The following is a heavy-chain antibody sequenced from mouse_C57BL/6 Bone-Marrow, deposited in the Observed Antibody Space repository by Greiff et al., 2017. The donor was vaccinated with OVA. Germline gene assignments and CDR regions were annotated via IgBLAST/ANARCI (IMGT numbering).Heavy chain of an antibody. Sequence: VQLQQSGAELVRPGTSVKVSCKASGYAFTNYLIEWVKQRPGQGLEWIGVINPGSGGTNYNEKFKGKATLTADKSSSTAYMQLSSLTSEDSAVYFCARRGETAQATRYFYYWGQGTTLTVSS. CDR1: GYAFTNYL. CDR3: ARRGETAQATRYFYY. CDR2: INPGSGGT. D-gene: IGHD3-2*02. V-gene: IGHV1-54*01. J-gene: IGHJ2*01.